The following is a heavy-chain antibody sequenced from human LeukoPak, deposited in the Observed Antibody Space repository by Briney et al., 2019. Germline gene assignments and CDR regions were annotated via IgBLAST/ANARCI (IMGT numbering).Heavy chain of an antibody. CDR1: GGSISSSSYY. Sequence: SETLSLTCTVSGGSISSSSYYWGWIRQPPGKGLEWIGSMYYSGTTYYNPSLKSRVTISVDTSKNQFSLKLSSVTAADTAVYYCARRRYSYGYLDYWGQGTLVTVSS. J-gene: IGHJ4*02. CDR2: MYYSGTT. CDR3: ARRRYSYGYLDY. D-gene: IGHD5-18*01. V-gene: IGHV4-39*07.